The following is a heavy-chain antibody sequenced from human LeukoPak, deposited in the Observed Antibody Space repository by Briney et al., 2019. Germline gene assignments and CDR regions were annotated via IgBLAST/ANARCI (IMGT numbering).Heavy chain of an antibody. CDR2: IYTSGST. Sequence: SQTLSLTCTVSGGSISSGSYYWSWIRQPAGKGLEWIGRIYTSGSTNYNPSLKSRVTISVDTSKNQFSLKLSSVTAADTAVYYGGRGGVVPAESSGRDVGGKGPRVTFSS. D-gene: IGHD2-2*01. J-gene: IGHJ6*04. V-gene: IGHV4-61*02. CDR3: GRGGVVPAESSGRDV. CDR1: GGSISSGSYY.